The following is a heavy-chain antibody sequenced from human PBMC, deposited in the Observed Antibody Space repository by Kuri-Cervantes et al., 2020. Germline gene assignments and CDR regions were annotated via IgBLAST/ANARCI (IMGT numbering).Heavy chain of an antibody. CDR2: FDPEDGET. CDR3: ARDRRPPACSSASCYYYWFDS. Sequence: ASVKVSCKASGGTFSSYAISWVRQAPGQGLEWMGGFDPEDGETIYAQKFQGRVTMTEDTSTDTAYMELSSLTSEDTAVYYCARDRRPPACSSASCYYYWFDSWGQGTLVTVSS. D-gene: IGHD2-2*01. CDR1: GGTFSSYA. J-gene: IGHJ5*01. V-gene: IGHV1-24*01.